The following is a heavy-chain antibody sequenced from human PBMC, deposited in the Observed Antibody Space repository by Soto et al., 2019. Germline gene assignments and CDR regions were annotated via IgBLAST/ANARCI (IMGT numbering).Heavy chain of an antibody. J-gene: IGHJ4*02. CDR1: GGSFSGYY. CDR3: ARGGRWIQLWSLDY. CDR2: INHSGST. D-gene: IGHD5-18*01. V-gene: IGHV4-34*01. Sequence: SETLSLTCAVYGGSFSGYYWSWIRQPPGKGLEWIGEINHSGSTNYDPSLKSRVTISVDTSKNQFSLKLSSVTAADTAVYYCARGGRWIQLWSLDYWGQGTLVTVSS.